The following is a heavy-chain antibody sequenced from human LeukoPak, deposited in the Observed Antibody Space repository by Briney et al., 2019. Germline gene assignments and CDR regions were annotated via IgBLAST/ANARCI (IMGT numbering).Heavy chain of an antibody. CDR1: GYTFTSYY. CDR3: ARDGEAGSYFDY. J-gene: IGHJ4*02. Sequence: ASVKVSCKASGYTFTSYYMHWVRQAPGQGLEWMGWINPNRGETDYAQNFQGRVTMTRDTSINTAYMDLNRLRPDDTAVYYCARDGEAGSYFDYWGQGTLVTVSS. D-gene: IGHD3-10*01. V-gene: IGHV1-2*02. CDR2: INPNRGET.